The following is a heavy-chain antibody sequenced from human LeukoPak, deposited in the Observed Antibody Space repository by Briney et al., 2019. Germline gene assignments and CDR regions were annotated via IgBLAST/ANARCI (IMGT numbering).Heavy chain of an antibody. CDR1: GFTFSSYA. V-gene: IGHV3-30-3*01. CDR2: ISYDGSNK. J-gene: IGHJ4*02. Sequence: GGSLRLSCAASGFTFSSYAMHWVRQAPGKGLEWVAVISYDGSNKYYEDSVKGRFTISRDNSKNTLYLQMNSLRAEDTAVYYCARGVGIGEYFDYWGQGTLVTVSS. D-gene: IGHD3-10*01. CDR3: ARGVGIGEYFDY.